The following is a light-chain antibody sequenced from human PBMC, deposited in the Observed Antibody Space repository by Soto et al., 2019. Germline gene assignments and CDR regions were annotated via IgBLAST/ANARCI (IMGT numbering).Light chain of an antibody. J-gene: IGKJ1*01. CDR2: GTS. CDR3: QQYSSSPWT. Sequence: EIVLTQSPGTLSLSPGERATLSCRASQSVSSIYFAWYQQKPGQAPRLLMYGTSSRATGIPDRFSRSGSGTDFTLTISRLEPEDFAVYYCQQYSSSPWTFGQGTKVEIK. CDR1: QSVSSIY. V-gene: IGKV3-20*01.